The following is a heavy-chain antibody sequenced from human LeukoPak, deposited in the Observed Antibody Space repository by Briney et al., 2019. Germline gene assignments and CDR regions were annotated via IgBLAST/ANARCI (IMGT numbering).Heavy chain of an antibody. CDR3: ARMKLGSSWTTFLDY. Sequence: SETLSLTCTVSGGSISSRSYYWGWIRQPPGKGLEWIGSIYYSGSTYYNPSLKSRVTISVDTSKNQFSLKLSSVTAADTAVYYCARMKLGSSWTTFLDYWGQGTLVTVSS. CDR2: IYYSGST. J-gene: IGHJ4*02. D-gene: IGHD6-13*01. CDR1: GGSISSRSYY. V-gene: IGHV4-39*01.